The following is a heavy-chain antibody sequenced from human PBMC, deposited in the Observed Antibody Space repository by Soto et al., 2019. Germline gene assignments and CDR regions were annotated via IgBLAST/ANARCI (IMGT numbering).Heavy chain of an antibody. V-gene: IGHV3-23*01. D-gene: IGHD2-8*01. Sequence: PGGSLRLSCAASGFTFSSYAMSWVRQAPGKGLEWVSAISGSGGSTYYADSVKGRFTISRDNSKNTLYLQMNSLRAEDTAVYYCAKDRQDIVLMVYALGPHFDNWGQGTLVTVSS. CDR1: GFTFSSYA. CDR2: ISGSGGST. J-gene: IGHJ4*02. CDR3: AKDRQDIVLMVYALGPHFDN.